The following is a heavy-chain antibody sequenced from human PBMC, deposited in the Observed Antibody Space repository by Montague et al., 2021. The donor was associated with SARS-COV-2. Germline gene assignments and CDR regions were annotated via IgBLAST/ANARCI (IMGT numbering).Heavy chain of an antibody. CDR2: VIHSGKT. CDR1: GASFSGYH. D-gene: IGHD5-18*01. CDR3: AKGSHSYETRGLRTGWFYP. Sequence: SETLSLTCAVYGASFSGYHWTWIRQSPGRGLGWIGDVIHSGKTPYTPSFTIRLTMSVDTYKKQFSLRLSSVTAGDTAVYFCAKGSHSYETRGLRTGWFYPWGQGTLVTVSS. J-gene: IGHJ5*02. V-gene: IGHV4-34*01.